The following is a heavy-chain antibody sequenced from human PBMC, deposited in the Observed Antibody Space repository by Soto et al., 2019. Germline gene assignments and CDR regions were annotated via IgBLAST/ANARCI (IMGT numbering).Heavy chain of an antibody. Sequence: GASVKVSCKASGGTFSSYAISWVRQAPGQGLEWMGGIIPIFGTANYAQKFQGRVTITADESTSTAYMGLSSPRSEDTAVYYCASPQGYYYYGMDVWGQGTTVTVSS. CDR3: ASPQGYYYYGMDV. V-gene: IGHV1-69*13. CDR2: IIPIFGTA. CDR1: GGTFSSYA. J-gene: IGHJ6*02.